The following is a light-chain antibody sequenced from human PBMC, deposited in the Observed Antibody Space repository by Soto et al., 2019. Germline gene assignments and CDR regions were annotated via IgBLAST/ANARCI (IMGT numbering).Light chain of an antibody. Sequence: EIVLTQSPGTLSLSPGERATLSCRASQTVNNNYLTWYQQTPGQAPRLLIYGASSRATGIPDKFSGSGSGTDFTLSISRPETKQFAVYFCQQYGTSPITFGPGTKPDI. CDR2: GAS. CDR1: QTVNNNY. J-gene: IGKJ3*01. V-gene: IGKV3-20*01. CDR3: QQYGTSPIT.